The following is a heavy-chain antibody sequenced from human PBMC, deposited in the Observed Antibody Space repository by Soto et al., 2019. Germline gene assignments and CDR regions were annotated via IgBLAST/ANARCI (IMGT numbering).Heavy chain of an antibody. CDR1: GGSISSGGYY. CDR2: IYYSGST. J-gene: IGHJ4*02. Sequence: QVQLQESGPGLVKPSQTLSLTCTVSGGSISSGGYYWSWIRQHPGKGLEWIGYIYYSGSTYYNPSLKSRVTISVDTSQNQFALKLSSVTAADTAVYYCARDRAREYGDYDIWGQGTLVTVSS. CDR3: ARDRAREYGDYDI. D-gene: IGHD4-17*01. V-gene: IGHV4-31*03.